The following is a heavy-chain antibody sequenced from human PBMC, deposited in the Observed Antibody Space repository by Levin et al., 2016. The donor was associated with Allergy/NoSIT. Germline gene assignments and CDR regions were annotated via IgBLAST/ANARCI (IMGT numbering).Heavy chain of an antibody. CDR2: ISGSGGST. J-gene: IGHJ4*02. D-gene: IGHD2-2*01. Sequence: GESLKISCAASGFTFSSYAMSWVRQAPGKGLEWVSAISGSGGSTYYADSVKGRFTISRDNSKNTLYLQMNSLRAEDTAVYYCAKDPIVVVPAAIPTGGYWGQGTLVTVSS. CDR3: AKDPIVVVPAAIPTGGY. CDR1: GFTFSSYA. V-gene: IGHV3-23*01.